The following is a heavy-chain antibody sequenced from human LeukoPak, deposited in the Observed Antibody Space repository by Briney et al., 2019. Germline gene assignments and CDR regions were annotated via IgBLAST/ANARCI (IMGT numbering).Heavy chain of an antibody. CDR2: IYYSGST. CDR3: AARDYSSDY. D-gene: IGHD4-11*01. Sequence: SETLSLTCTVSGGFISNYYWNWIRQPPGKGLEWIGYIYYSGSTNYNPSLKGRVTISVDTSENQFSLRLSSVTAADTAVYYCAARDYSSDYWGQGTLVTVSS. CDR1: GGFISNYY. V-gene: IGHV4-59*08. J-gene: IGHJ4*02.